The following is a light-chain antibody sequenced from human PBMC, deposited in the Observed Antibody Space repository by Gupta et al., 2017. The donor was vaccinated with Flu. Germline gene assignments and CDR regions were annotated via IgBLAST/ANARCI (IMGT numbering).Light chain of an antibody. Sequence: IQMTQSPSPLSASVGDRVTITCQASQDINKNLNWYQQKLGKAPKLLIYDASNLETGVPSRFTGSGSGTDFVVTINNLQPEDIATYYCQQYDNIGLTFGPGTKLDIK. CDR2: DAS. CDR1: QDINKN. J-gene: IGKJ3*01. CDR3: QQYDNIGLT. V-gene: IGKV1-33*01.